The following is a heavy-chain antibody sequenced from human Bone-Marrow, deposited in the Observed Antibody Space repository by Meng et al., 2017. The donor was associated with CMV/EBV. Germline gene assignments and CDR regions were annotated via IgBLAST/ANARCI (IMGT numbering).Heavy chain of an antibody. J-gene: IGHJ4*02. CDR3: TPRISSGSYFDY. D-gene: IGHD1-26*01. CDR1: GFTFSNYD. Sequence: GESLKISCAVSGFTFSNYDMSWVRQAPGRGLEWVSSITTSGGGAYYADSVKGRFTISRNNSKNTLYLQMNSLKTEDTAVYYCTPRISSGSYFDYWGQGTLVTVSS. V-gene: IGHV3-23*01. CDR2: ITTSGGGA.